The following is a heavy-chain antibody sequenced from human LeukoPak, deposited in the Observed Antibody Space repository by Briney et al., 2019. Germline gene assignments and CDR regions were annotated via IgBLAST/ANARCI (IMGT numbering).Heavy chain of an antibody. J-gene: IGHJ5*02. CDR3: ARQGRNYDFWSGYPDTNWFDP. V-gene: IGHV1-18*01. CDR1: GYTFTSYG. CDR2: IGAYSGNT. D-gene: IGHD3-3*01. Sequence: ASVKVSCKASGYTFTSYGISWVRQAPGQGLEWMGWIGAYSGNTNYAQKLQGRVTMTTDTSTSTAYMELRSLRSDDTAVYYCARQGRNYDFWSGYPDTNWFDPWGQGTLVTVSS.